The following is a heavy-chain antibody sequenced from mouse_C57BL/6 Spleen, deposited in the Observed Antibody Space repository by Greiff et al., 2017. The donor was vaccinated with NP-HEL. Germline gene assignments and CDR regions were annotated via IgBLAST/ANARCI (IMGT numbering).Heavy chain of an antibody. CDR3: ERGHGSKSHYYAMDD. D-gene: IGHD1-1*01. CDR2: INPYNGGT. V-gene: IGHV1-19*01. CDR1: GYTFTDYY. Sequence: VQLKESGPVLVKPGASVKMSCKASGYTFTDYYMNWVKQSHGKSLEWIGVINPYNGGTSYNQKFKGKATLHVDKSSSTAYRELNSLTDEDSAVYYCERGHGSKSHYYAMDDWGKGTSVTASS. J-gene: IGHJ4*01.